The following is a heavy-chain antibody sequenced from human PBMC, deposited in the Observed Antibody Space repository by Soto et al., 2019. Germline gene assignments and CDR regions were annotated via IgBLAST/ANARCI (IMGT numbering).Heavy chain of an antibody. CDR1: GYTFTSYD. D-gene: IGHD6-13*01. Sequence: QVQLVQSGAEVKKPGASVKVSCKASGYTFTSYDINWVRQATGQGLEWMGWMNPNSGNTGYAQKFQGRVTMRRTTPKSTAYMEMSSLRSEDAAVYYCARERSAGTGWFDPWGQGTLVTVSS. J-gene: IGHJ5*02. CDR2: MNPNSGNT. V-gene: IGHV1-8*01. CDR3: ARERSAGTGWFDP.